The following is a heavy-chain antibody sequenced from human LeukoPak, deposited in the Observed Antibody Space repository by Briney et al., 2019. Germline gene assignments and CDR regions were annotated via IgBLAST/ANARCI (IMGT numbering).Heavy chain of an antibody. CDR3: AKDGAYGDYGRYYYYGMDV. D-gene: IGHD4-17*01. Sequence: PGRSLRLSCAASGFTFSAYGIHWVRQAPGKGLEWVAVISFDGSNKNYADSVKGRFTISRDNSKNTLYLQMNSLRAEDTAVYYCAKDGAYGDYGRYYYYGMDVWGQGTTVTVSS. J-gene: IGHJ6*02. CDR1: GFTFSAYG. CDR2: ISFDGSNK. V-gene: IGHV3-30*18.